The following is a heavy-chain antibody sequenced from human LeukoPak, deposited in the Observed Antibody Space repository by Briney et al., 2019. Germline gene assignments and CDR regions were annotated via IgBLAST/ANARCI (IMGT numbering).Heavy chain of an antibody. CDR3: ARAPRSWGFDY. Sequence: ASVKVSCKASGHTFTTYYVHLVRQAPGQGPEWMGVINPSGDGTSYPQRFQGRVTLTRDTSTSTVYMELTNLRSEDTAVYYCARAPRSWGFDYWGQGTLVTVSS. D-gene: IGHD7-27*01. J-gene: IGHJ4*02. CDR2: INPSGDGT. CDR1: GHTFTTYY. V-gene: IGHV1-46*01.